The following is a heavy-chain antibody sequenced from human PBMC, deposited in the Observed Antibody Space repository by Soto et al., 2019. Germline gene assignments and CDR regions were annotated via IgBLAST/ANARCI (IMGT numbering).Heavy chain of an antibody. D-gene: IGHD5-12*01. CDR3: ARTTITSFLFYS. CDR2: IFSNDEK. J-gene: IGHJ4*02. Sequence: QVTLKESGPVLVKPTDTLTLTCTVSGFSLTNVRMGVSWIRQPPGKALEWLAHIFSNDEKSYSTSLESRLTISKDTSKSQVVLTMTYMDPLDTATYYCARTTITSFLFYSWGQVTLVTVSS. V-gene: IGHV2-26*01. CDR1: GFSLTNVRMG.